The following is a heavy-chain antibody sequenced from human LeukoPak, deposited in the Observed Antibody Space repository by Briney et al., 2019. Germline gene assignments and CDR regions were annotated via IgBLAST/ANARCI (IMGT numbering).Heavy chain of an antibody. D-gene: IGHD6-13*01. CDR2: IYYSGST. Sequence: PSETLSLTCTVSGGSISSYYWSWIRQPPGKGLEWIGYIYYSGSTNYNPSLKSRVTISVDTSKNQFSLKLRSVTAADTAVYYCARGGVRSWAIDYWGQGTLVTVSS. CDR3: ARGGVRSWAIDY. V-gene: IGHV4-59*01. CDR1: GGSISSYY. J-gene: IGHJ4*02.